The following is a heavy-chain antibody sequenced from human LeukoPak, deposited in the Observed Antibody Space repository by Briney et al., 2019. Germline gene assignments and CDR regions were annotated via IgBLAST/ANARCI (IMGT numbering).Heavy chain of an antibody. J-gene: IGHJ4*02. CDR3: ARRGPSRSWTPFDY. CDR2: IYYSGST. D-gene: IGHD6-13*01. V-gene: IGHV4-39*01. Sequence: SETLSLTCTVSGGSISSSSYYWGWIRQPPGKGLEWIGSIYYSGSTYYNPSLKSRVTISVDTSKNQFSLKLSSVTAADTAVYYCARRGPSRSWTPFDYWGQGTLVTASS. CDR1: GGSISSSSYY.